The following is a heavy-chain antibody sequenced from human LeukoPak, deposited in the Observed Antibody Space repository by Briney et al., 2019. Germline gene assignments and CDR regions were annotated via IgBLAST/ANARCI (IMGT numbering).Heavy chain of an antibody. CDR1: GGTFSSYA. CDR2: IIPILGIA. D-gene: IGHD4-17*01. CDR3: AREHTNDYGDYTPFQH. V-gene: IGHV1-69*04. Sequence: EASVKVSCKASGGTFSSYAISWVRQAPGQGLEWMGRIIPILGIANYAQKFQGRVTITADKSTSTAYMELSSLRSEDTAVYYCAREHTNDYGDYTPFQHWGQGTLVTVSS. J-gene: IGHJ1*01.